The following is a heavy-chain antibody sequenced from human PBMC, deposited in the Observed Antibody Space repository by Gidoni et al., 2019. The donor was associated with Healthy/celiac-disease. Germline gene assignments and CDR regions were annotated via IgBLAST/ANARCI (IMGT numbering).Heavy chain of an antibody. CDR1: GGSISSSSYY. Sequence: QLQLQESGPGLVKPSEPLSLTCTVSGGSISSSSYYWGWIRQPPGKGLEWIGSIYYSGSTYYNPSLKSRVTISVDTSKNQFSLKLSSVTAADTAVYYCARGLVVPAATLFDYWGQGTLVTVSS. CDR2: IYYSGST. D-gene: IGHD2-2*01. V-gene: IGHV4-39*01. J-gene: IGHJ4*02. CDR3: ARGLVVPAATLFDY.